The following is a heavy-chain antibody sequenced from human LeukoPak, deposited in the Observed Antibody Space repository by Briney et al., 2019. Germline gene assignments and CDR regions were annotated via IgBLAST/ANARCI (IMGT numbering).Heavy chain of an antibody. D-gene: IGHD2-15*01. CDR3: ARVIGPVVAMYH. CDR1: GFTFSSYW. CDR2: INSDGSNT. J-gene: IGHJ5*02. V-gene: IGHV3-74*01. Sequence: GGSLRLSCAASGFTFSSYWMHWVRQAPGKGLVWVSRINSDGSNTNYADSVKGRFSISRDNAKKTLYLQMNSLTAEDTSVYYCARVIGPVVAMYHWDQGTLVTVSS.